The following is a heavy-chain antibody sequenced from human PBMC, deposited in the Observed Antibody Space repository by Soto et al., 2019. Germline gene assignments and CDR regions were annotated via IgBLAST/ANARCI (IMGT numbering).Heavy chain of an antibody. J-gene: IGHJ4*02. D-gene: IGHD3-16*01. CDR3: AKWNGGFDY. CDR1: GFTFSSYG. CDR2: ISYDGSYK. V-gene: IGHV3-30*18. Sequence: GGSLRLSCAASGFTFSSYGMHWARQAPGKGLEWVAVISYDGSYKYYADSVKGRFTISRDNSKNTLYLQMNSLRAEDTAVYYCAKWNGGFDYWGQGTLVTVSS.